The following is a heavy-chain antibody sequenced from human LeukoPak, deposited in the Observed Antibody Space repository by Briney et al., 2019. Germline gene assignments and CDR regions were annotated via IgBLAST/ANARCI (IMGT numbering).Heavy chain of an antibody. V-gene: IGHV3-23*01. CDR3: AKRPKYDSSGYHPYDY. CDR1: GFTFNSYA. D-gene: IGHD3-22*01. CDR2: ISGSGDST. Sequence: PGGSLRLSCAVSGFTFNSYAMSWVRQSPGKGLEWVSAISGSGDSTFYADSVEGRFTISRDNSKNTLYLQMNSLRAEDTAVYYCAKRPKYDSSGYHPYDYWGQGTLVTVSS. J-gene: IGHJ4*02.